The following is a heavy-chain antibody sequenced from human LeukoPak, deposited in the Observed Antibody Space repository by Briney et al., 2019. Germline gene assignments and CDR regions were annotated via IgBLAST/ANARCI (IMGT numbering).Heavy chain of an antibody. V-gene: IGHV3-23*01. Sequence: GGSLRFSCAASGFTFSSYAMSWVRQAPGKGLEWVSAICGSGGSTYYADSVKGRFTISRDNSKNTLYLQMNSLRAEDTAVYYCAKSGYDISDAFDIWGQGTMVTVSS. CDR3: AKSGYDISDAFDI. J-gene: IGHJ3*02. D-gene: IGHD3-9*01. CDR2: ICGSGGST. CDR1: GFTFSSYA.